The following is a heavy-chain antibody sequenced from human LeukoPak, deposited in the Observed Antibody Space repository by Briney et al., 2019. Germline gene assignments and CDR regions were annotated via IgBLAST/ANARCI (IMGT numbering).Heavy chain of an antibody. V-gene: IGHV4-39*01. CDR1: GGSISSSSYY. J-gene: IGHJ4*02. D-gene: IGHD3-10*01. CDR3: ARSRMVRGPDY. Sequence: SETLSLTCTVSGGSISSSSYYWGWIRQPPGKGPEWIGSIYYSGSTYYNPSLKSRVTMSVDTSKNQFSLKLSSVTAADTAVYYCARSRMVRGPDYWGQGTLVTVSS. CDR2: IYYSGST.